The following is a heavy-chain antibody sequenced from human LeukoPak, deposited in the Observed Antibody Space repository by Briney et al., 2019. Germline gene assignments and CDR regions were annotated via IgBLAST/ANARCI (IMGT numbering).Heavy chain of an antibody. D-gene: IGHD5-24*01. CDR3: ARGFRYGSNWGFDY. V-gene: IGHV3-72*01. J-gene: IGHJ4*02. Sequence: GGSLRLSCTASGFTFSDHYMDWVRQAPGEGLEWVARIREKPHSYSTEYAASVKGRFTISRDDSKNSLYLQVSSLKTEDTAVYYCARGFRYGSNWGFDYWGQGTLVTVSS. CDR2: IREKPHSYST. CDR1: GFTFSDHY.